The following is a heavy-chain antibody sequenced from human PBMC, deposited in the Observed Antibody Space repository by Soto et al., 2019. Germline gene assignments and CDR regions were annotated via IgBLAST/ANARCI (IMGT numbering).Heavy chain of an antibody. D-gene: IGHD6-6*01. J-gene: IGHJ4*02. CDR3: ARGPYEYSSSSPNFDY. V-gene: IGHV1-2*04. Sequence: ASVKVSCKASGYTFTGYYMHWVRQAPGQGLEWMGWINPNSGGTNYAQKFQGWVTMTRDTSISTAYMELSRLRSDDTAVYYCARGPYEYSSSSPNFDYWGQGTLVTVSS. CDR2: INPNSGGT. CDR1: GYTFTGYY.